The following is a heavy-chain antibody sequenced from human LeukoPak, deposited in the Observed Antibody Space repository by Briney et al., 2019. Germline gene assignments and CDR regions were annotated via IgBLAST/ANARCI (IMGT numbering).Heavy chain of an antibody. J-gene: IGHJ5*02. V-gene: IGHV4-34*01. CDR2: INHSGST. D-gene: IGHD3-10*01. CDR1: GGSFSDDY. Sequence: PSETLSLTCTVYGGSFSDDYWTWIRQPPGKGLEWIGDINHSGSTNYSPSLKSRVTISVDTSKNQFSLKLSSVTAADTAVYYCARVDYYYGSGSYYNPVIDPWGQGTLVTVSS. CDR3: ARVDYYYGSGSYYNPVIDP.